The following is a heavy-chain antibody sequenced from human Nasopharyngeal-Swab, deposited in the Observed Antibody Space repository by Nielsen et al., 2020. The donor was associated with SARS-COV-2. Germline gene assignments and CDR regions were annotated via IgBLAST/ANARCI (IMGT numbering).Heavy chain of an antibody. Sequence: GESLKISCAASGFTVSSNYMSWVRQAPGKGLEWVSVIYSGGSTYYADSVKGRFTISRDNAKNSLYLQMNSLRAEDTALYYCAKDLTGLAYYYGMDVWGQGTTVTVSS. CDR2: IYSGGST. CDR3: AKDLTGLAYYYGMDV. D-gene: IGHD3-9*01. V-gene: IGHV3-53*05. J-gene: IGHJ6*02. CDR1: GFTVSSNY.